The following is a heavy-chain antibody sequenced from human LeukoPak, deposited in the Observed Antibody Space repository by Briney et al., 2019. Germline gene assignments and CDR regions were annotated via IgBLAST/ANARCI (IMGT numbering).Heavy chain of an antibody. CDR3: AREGIAVAGSFDY. V-gene: IGHV3-74*01. CDR1: GFTFSSYW. D-gene: IGHD6-19*01. J-gene: IGHJ4*02. CDR2: INSDGSST. Sequence: GGSLRRSCAASGFTFSSYWMHWVRQAPGKGLVWVSRINSDGSSTSYADSGKGRFTISRDNAKNTLYLQMNSLRAEDTAVYYCAREGIAVAGSFDYWGQGTLVTVSS.